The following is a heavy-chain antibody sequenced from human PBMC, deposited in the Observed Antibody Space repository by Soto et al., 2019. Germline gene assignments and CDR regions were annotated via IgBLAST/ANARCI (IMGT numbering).Heavy chain of an antibody. D-gene: IGHD3-22*01. CDR1: GCSFTSYW. V-gene: IGHV5-10-1*01. Sequence: GESLKLSCKGSGCSFTSYWITWVRRMPGKGLEWMGRIDPSDSYINYSPSFQGHVTISADKSISTAYLQWSSLKASDTAMYYCARVSGYPNYYGMDVWGQGTTVTVSS. J-gene: IGHJ6*02. CDR2: IDPSDSYI. CDR3: ARVSGYPNYYGMDV.